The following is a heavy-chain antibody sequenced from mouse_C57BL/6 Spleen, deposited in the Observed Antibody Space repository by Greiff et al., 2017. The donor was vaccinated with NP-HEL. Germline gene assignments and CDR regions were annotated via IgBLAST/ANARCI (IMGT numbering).Heavy chain of an antibody. Sequence: QVQLQQSGPGLVQPSQSLSITCTVSGFSLTSYGVHWVRQSPGKGLEWLGVIWSGGSTDYNAAFISRLSISKDNSKSQVFCKMNSLQADDTAIYYCARNPLHYYGSSYDAMDYWGQGTSVTVSS. D-gene: IGHD1-1*01. J-gene: IGHJ4*01. V-gene: IGHV2-2*01. CDR3: ARNPLHYYGSSYDAMDY. CDR1: GFSLTSYG. CDR2: IWSGGST.